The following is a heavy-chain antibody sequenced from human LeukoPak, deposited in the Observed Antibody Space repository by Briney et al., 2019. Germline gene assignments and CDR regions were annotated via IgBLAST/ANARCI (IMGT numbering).Heavy chain of an antibody. CDR3: AWGGGLDV. CDR1: GFTFSGYW. CDR2: INHNGNVN. D-gene: IGHD3-16*01. V-gene: IGHV3-7*03. Sequence: GGSLRLSCAASGFTFSGYWMNWARQAPGKGLEWVASINHNGNVNYYVDSVKGRFTISRDNAKNSLYLQMSNLRAEDTAVYFCAWGGGLDVWGQGATVTVSS. J-gene: IGHJ6*02.